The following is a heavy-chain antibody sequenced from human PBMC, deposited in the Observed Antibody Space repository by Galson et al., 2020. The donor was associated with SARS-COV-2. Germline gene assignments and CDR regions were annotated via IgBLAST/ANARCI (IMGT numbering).Heavy chain of an antibody. CDR1: GFTFDDYA. V-gene: IGHV3-9*01. CDR3: AKIGAQYEGGDY. Sequence: GGSLRLSCAASGFTFDDYAMHWVRQAPGKGLEWVSGISWNSGSIGYADSVKGRFTISRDNAKNSLYLQMNSLRAEDTALYYCAKIGAQYEGGDYWGQGTLVTVSS. J-gene: IGHJ4*02. CDR2: ISWNSGSI. D-gene: IGHD2-2*01.